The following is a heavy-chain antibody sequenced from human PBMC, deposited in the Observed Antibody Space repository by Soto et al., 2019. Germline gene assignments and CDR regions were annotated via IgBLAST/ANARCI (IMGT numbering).Heavy chain of an antibody. V-gene: IGHV3-11*05. CDR1: GFTFSDYY. CDR2: ISGSSDNT. J-gene: IGHJ5*02. Sequence: GGSLRLSCAASGFTFSDYYMSWIRQAPGKGLEWLSYISGSSDNTNYADSVKGRFTISRDNAKKSLYLEMNSLRAEDTAVYYCARVVTMVRGAISPYNWFDPWGQGTLVTVSS. D-gene: IGHD3-10*01. CDR3: ARVVTMVRGAISPYNWFDP.